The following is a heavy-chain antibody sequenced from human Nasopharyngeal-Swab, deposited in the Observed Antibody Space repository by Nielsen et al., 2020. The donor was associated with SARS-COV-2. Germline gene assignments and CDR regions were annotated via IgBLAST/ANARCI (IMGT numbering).Heavy chain of an antibody. D-gene: IGHD3-22*01. Sequence: WVRQAPGQGLEWMGGIIPIFGTANYAQKFQGRVTITADESTSTAYMELSSLRSEDTAVYYCARDRDYYDSSGYVYWGQGTQVTVSS. V-gene: IGHV1-69*01. J-gene: IGHJ4*02. CDR2: IIPIFGTA. CDR3: ARDRDYYDSSGYVY.